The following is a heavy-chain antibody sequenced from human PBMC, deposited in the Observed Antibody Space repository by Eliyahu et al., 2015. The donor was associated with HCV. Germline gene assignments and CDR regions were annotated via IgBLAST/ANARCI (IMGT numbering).Heavy chain of an antibody. CDR2: ISSGGSTI. D-gene: IGHD3-10*01. Sequence: EVQLVESGGGLVQPGGSLRLSCAASGFTFXGYEMNWVRQAPGKGLEWVSYISSGGSTIYYADSVKGRFTISRDNAKNSLYLQMNSLRAEDTAVYYCTRDDMVWGVPSFDYWGQGTLVTVSS. CDR1: GFTFXGYE. J-gene: IGHJ4*02. V-gene: IGHV3-48*03. CDR3: TRDDMVWGVPSFDY.